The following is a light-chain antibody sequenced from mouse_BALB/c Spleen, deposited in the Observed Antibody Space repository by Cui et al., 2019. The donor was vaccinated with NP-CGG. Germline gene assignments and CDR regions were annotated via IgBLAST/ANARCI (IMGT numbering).Light chain of an antibody. V-gene: IGLV1*01. J-gene: IGLJ1*01. CDR3: ALWYSNHWV. CDR2: GTN. CDR1: TGAVTTSNY. Sequence: AVVTHESTPTTSPGETVTLTYRSSTGAVTTSNYANWVQEKPDHLFTGLIGGTNNRAPGVPARFSGSLIGDKAALTITGTQTEDEAIYFCALWYSNHWVFGGGTKLTVL.